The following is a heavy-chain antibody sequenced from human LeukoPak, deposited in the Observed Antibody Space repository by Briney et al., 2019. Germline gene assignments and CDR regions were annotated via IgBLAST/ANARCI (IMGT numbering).Heavy chain of an antibody. J-gene: IGHJ4*02. CDR2: IIPILGTA. CDR1: GGTFSSYA. V-gene: IGHV1-69*05. CDR3: AGSASGYEFDY. D-gene: IGHD5-12*01. Sequence: SVKVSCKASGGTFSSYAISWVRQAPGQGLEWMGGIIPILGTANYAQKFQGRVTITTDESTSTAYMELSSLRSEDTAVYYCAGSASGYEFDYWGQGTLVTVSS.